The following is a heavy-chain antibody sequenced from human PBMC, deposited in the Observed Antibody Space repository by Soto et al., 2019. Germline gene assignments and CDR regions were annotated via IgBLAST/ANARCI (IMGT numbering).Heavy chain of an antibody. CDR2: INHSGST. CDR1: GGSFSGYY. CDR3: ARGRCRDGYNLHYYYYGMDV. V-gene: IGHV4-34*01. Sequence: SETLSLTCAVYGGSFSGYYWSWIRQPPGKGLEWIGEINHSGSTNYNPSLKSRVTISVDTSKNQFSLKLSSVTAADTPVYYCARGRCRDGYNLHYYYYGMDVWGQGTTVTVSS. D-gene: IGHD5-12*01. J-gene: IGHJ6*02.